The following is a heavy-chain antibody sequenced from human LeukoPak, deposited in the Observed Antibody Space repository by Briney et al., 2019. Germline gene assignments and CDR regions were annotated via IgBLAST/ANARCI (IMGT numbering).Heavy chain of an antibody. CDR2: ISYDGSNK. D-gene: IGHD3-10*01. J-gene: IGHJ4*02. Sequence: GGSLRLSCAASGFTFSSYAMHWVRQAPGKGLEWVAVISYDGSNKYYADSVKGRFTISRDNSKNTLYLQMNSLRVEDTAVYYCARGRPPRDWGQGTLVTVSS. CDR1: GFTFSSYA. CDR3: ARGRPPRD. V-gene: IGHV3-30*14.